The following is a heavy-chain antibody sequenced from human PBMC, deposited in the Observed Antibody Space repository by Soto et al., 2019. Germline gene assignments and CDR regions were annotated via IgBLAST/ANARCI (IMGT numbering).Heavy chain of an antibody. Sequence: QLQLQESGSGLVKPSQTLSLTCAVSGGSISSGFYSWNWIRQPPGKGLEWIAYIYPSGSTIYNPSLESRVILSLDKSKNQFSPGLSSVTAADTAVYYCARGIGNNWFDPWGQGTLVTVSS. CDR3: ARGIGNNWFDP. J-gene: IGHJ5*02. V-gene: IGHV4-30-2*01. CDR1: GGSISSGFYS. CDR2: IYPSGST.